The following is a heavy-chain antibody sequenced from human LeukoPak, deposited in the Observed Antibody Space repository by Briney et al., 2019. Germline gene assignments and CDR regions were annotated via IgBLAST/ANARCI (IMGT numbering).Heavy chain of an antibody. J-gene: IGHJ4*02. V-gene: IGHV3-21*01. CDR3: ARDRNYDYIWGSYRPDYFDY. CDR1: GFTFSSYT. CDR2: XXXXXXXI. D-gene: IGHD3-16*02. Sequence: GGSLRLSCAASGFTFSSYTMNWVRQAPGKGLEWXSXXXXXXXXIYYADSVKGRFTISRDNAKNSLYLQMNSLRAEDTAVYYCARDRNYDYIWGSYRPDYFDYWGQGTLVTVSS.